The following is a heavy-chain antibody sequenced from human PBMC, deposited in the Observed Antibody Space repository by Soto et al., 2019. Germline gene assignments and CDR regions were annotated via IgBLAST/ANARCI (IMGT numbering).Heavy chain of an antibody. J-gene: IGHJ4*02. D-gene: IGHD6-13*01. CDR3: ARAKQQRGNYFDY. V-gene: IGHV3-30*03. CDR2: ISYDGSNK. CDR1: GFTFSSYG. Sequence: GGSLRLSCAASGFTFSSYGMHWVRQAPGKGLEWVAVISYDGSNKYYADSVKGRFTISRDNSKNTLYLQMNSLRAEDTAVYYCARAKQQRGNYFDYWGQGTLVTVSS.